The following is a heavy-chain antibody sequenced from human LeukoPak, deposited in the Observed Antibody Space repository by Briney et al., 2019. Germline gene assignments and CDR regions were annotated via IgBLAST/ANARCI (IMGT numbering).Heavy chain of an antibody. Sequence: GGSLRLSCEASGFSFSNYFMSWIRQAPGKGLEWVSYITNSGRSTNHADAVKGRFTISRDNAKKSVYLDMTDLRVEDTAVYSCAREASGNYHVFDSWGQGTLVTVSS. D-gene: IGHD1-26*01. J-gene: IGHJ4*02. CDR2: ITNSGRST. CDR3: AREASGNYHVFDS. V-gene: IGHV3-11*04. CDR1: GFSFSNYF.